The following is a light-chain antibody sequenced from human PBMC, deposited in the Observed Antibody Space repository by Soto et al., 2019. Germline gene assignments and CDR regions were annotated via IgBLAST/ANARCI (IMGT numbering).Light chain of an antibody. CDR1: QSVREN. Sequence: AIQMTQSPSSLSASVGDRVTITCRASQSVRENLCWYQQKPGQAHTVLISAASTLESGVPLRFRGSGSGIDFTLTISSLQSEDVANCYCLQYYTFPYTFGRGTKLEIK. CDR2: AAS. V-gene: IGKV1-6*01. J-gene: IGKJ2*01. CDR3: LQYYTFPYT.